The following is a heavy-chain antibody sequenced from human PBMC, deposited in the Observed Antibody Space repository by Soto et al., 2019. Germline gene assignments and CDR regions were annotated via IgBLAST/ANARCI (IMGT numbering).Heavy chain of an antibody. D-gene: IGHD1-1*01. CDR1: GFTFSDYY. CDR2: SSNSGTFT. Sequence: GGSLRLSCEGSGFTFSDYYMSWIRQAPGKGLEWISYSSNSGTFTKYADSVKGRFSISRDNTKNLLFLQMNSLRAEDTDLYYCARSGDNYNLLDYWGQGTPVTVSS. J-gene: IGHJ4*02. CDR3: ARSGDNYNLLDY. V-gene: IGHV3-11*06.